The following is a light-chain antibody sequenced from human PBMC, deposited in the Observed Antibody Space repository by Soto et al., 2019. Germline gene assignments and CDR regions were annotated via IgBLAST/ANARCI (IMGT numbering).Light chain of an antibody. CDR3: QQYGSSPIT. CDR1: HSVLYSSNNKNY. V-gene: IGKV4-1*01. CDR2: RAS. J-gene: IGKJ5*01. Sequence: DIVITQTPDSLAFPLGYRSTINCNSIHSVLYSSNNKNYLAWYQQKPGQPPKLLIYRASTRESGVPDRFSGSGSGTDFTLTISRLEPEDFAIYYCQQYGSSPITFGQGTRLEIK.